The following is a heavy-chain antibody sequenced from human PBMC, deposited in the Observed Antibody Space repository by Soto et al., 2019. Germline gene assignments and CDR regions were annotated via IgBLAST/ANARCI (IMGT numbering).Heavy chain of an antibody. Sequence: ASVKVSCKASGYTFTSYYMHWVRQAPGQGLEWMGIINPSGGSTSYAQKFQGRVTMTRDTSTSTVYMELSSLRSEDTAVYYCARDLGIVATIEVSGFDYWGQGTLVTVSS. D-gene: IGHD5-12*01. CDR2: INPSGGST. CDR1: GYTFTSYY. CDR3: ARDLGIVATIEVSGFDY. J-gene: IGHJ4*02. V-gene: IGHV1-46*03.